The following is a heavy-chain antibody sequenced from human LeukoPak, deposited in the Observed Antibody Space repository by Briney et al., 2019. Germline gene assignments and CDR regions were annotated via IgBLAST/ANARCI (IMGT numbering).Heavy chain of an antibody. V-gene: IGHV1-2*02. CDR3: AREGNGLLSKDLDY. J-gene: IGHJ4*02. Sequence: ASVKVSCKGSGYTFTDYYLHWVRRAPGQGLEWVGYINPRDGGTSSPQNFRGRVTMTTDASSSTAYMELSRLTSDDTAIYYCAREGNGLLSKDLDYWGQGTLVTVSS. CDR2: INPRDGGT. CDR1: GYTFTDYY. D-gene: IGHD2-15*01.